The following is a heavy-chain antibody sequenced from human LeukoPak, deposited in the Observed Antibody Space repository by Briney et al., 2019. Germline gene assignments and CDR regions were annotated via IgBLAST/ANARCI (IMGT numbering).Heavy chain of an antibody. Sequence: GASVKVSCKTSGDTFSSYGISWVRQAPGQGLEWMGRFIPIVGSTNYAEKLQGRVTITADKSTSTVYMELSSLRSEDTAVYYCARHYGGLDDYWGQGTLIIVSS. CDR1: GDTFSSYG. D-gene: IGHD4-23*01. CDR2: FIPIVGST. J-gene: IGHJ4*02. V-gene: IGHV1-69*04. CDR3: ARHYGGLDDY.